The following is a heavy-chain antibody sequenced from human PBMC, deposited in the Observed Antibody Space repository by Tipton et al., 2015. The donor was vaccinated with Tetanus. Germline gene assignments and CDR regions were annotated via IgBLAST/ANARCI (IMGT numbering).Heavy chain of an antibody. J-gene: IGHJ6*02. CDR1: GDSLSNGDYY. Sequence: TLSLTCTDSGDSLSNGDYYWSWIRQPPGKGLESIGYIYYSGSTYYNPSLKSRVTISVDTSKNQFSLRLSSVTAADTAVYYCARDHGIAWGAMGYYYRMDVWGPGTPVPVSS. D-gene: IGHD2-21*01. CDR2: IYYSGST. V-gene: IGHV4-30-4*01. CDR3: ARDHGIAWGAMGYYYRMDV.